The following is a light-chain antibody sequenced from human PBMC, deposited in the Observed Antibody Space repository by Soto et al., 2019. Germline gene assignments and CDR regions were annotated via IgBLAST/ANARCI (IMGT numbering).Light chain of an antibody. CDR3: QQYNNWPRA. CDR1: ESVSSN. V-gene: IGKV3-15*01. J-gene: IGKJ1*01. CDR2: GAS. Sequence: MTQSPSSLSASVGDRVTLSCRGIESVSSNLAWYQQKPGQAPRLLIYGASTRATGIPDRFSGSGSGTEFTLTISSLQSEDFAVYYCQQYNNWPRAFGQGTKVDI.